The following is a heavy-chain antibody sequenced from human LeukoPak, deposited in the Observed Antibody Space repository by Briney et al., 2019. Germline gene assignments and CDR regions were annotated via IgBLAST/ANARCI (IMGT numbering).Heavy chain of an antibody. CDR2: ISYDGSNK. Sequence: GGSLRLSCAASGFTFSSYAMHWVRQAPGKGLKWVAVISYDGSNKYYADSVKGRFTISRDNSKNTLYLQMNSLRAEDTAVYYCARGAQNNDWFDPWGQGTLVTVSS. CDR3: ARGAQNNDWFDP. D-gene: IGHD2/OR15-2a*01. CDR1: GFTFSSYA. V-gene: IGHV3-30-3*01. J-gene: IGHJ5*02.